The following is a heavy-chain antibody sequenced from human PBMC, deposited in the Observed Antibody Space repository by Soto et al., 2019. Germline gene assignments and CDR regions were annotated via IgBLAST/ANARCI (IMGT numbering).Heavy chain of an antibody. CDR2: TYYRPKWYN. D-gene: IGHD6-13*01. V-gene: IGHV6-1*01. CDR3: ARDEMAAAGTDWFDP. J-gene: IGHJ5*02. CDR1: VDSVSSNSAA. Sequence: SQTLSLTSAISVDSVSSNSAAWNWIRQSPSRGLEWLGRTYYRPKWYNDYAVSVKSRITINPDTSKNQFSLQLNSVTPEDTAVYYCARDEMAAAGTDWFDPWGQGTPVTVSS.